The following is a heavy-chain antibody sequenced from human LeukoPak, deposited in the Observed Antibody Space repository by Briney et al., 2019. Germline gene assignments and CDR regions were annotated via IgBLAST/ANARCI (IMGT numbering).Heavy chain of an antibody. CDR2: MNPNTGHT. J-gene: IGHJ6*02. CDR1: GYTFTNYD. V-gene: IGHV1-8*01. Sequence: ASVKVSCKASGYTFTNYDINWVRQAAGQGLEWMGYMNPNTGHTGFTQKFQGRVTMTRSTSMNTAYMELSSLRSEDTAVYFCGRVQSGSLLRYGMDVWGQGTTVTVSS. CDR3: GRVQSGSLLRYGMDV. D-gene: IGHD3-10*01.